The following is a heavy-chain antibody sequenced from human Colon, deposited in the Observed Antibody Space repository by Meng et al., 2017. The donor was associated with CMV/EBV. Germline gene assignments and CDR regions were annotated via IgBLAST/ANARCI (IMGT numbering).Heavy chain of an antibody. Sequence: ASVKVSCKASGFPFTSYSFTWVRQAPGQGLEWLGWISAYNGNTNYAQIVQGRVTMTTDPSTTTAYMELRNLRSGDTAVYYCARLNGGNSGDWFDPWGQGNLVTVSS. CDR2: ISAYNGNT. D-gene: IGHD4-23*01. J-gene: IGHJ5*02. CDR1: GFPFTSYS. CDR3: ARLNGGNSGDWFDP. V-gene: IGHV1-18*04.